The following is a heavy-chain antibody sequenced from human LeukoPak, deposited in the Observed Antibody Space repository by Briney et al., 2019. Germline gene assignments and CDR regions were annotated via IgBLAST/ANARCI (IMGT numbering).Heavy chain of an antibody. Sequence: NPSETLSLTCAVYGGSFSGYYWSWLRQPPGKGLEWIGDIDHSASTNYNPSLKSRVTISLDTSQIQFSLNLNSVTAADTAVYYCARGQGDRYSNYFDYWGQGTLVTVSS. V-gene: IGHV4-34*01. CDR1: GGSFSGYY. D-gene: IGHD2-21*02. CDR3: ARGQGDRYSNYFDY. J-gene: IGHJ4*02. CDR2: IDHSAST.